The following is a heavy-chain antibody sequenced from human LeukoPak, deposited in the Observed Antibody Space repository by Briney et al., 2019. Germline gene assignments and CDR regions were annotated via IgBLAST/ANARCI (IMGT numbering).Heavy chain of an antibody. V-gene: IGHV3-11*01. CDR2: ISSSGFTT. J-gene: IGHJ4*02. Sequence: GGSLRLSCAASGFTFSDYYMSWIRQSPGKGLEWVSYISSSGFTTFYADSVMGRFTISKDNARNSLYLQMNSLRAEDTAVYYCARVLYGDYSPFDSWGQGTLVTVSS. D-gene: IGHD4-17*01. CDR3: ARVLYGDYSPFDS. CDR1: GFTFSDYY.